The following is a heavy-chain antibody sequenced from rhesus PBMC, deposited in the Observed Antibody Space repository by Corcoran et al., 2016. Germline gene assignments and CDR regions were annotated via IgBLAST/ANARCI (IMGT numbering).Heavy chain of an antibody. Sequence: QVQLQESGPGLVKPSETLSLTCAVSGASISSYWWNWIRQPPGKGLEWIGENNGNSGRTNYPPSLTIRFTISKAASKNQFSLKLSSVTAADTAVYYCARDQGVGTTLLDYWGQGVLVTVSS. D-gene: IGHD1-44*01. V-gene: IGHV4-80*01. J-gene: IGHJ4*01. CDR1: GASISSYW. CDR2: NNGNSGRT. CDR3: ARDQGVGTTLLDY.